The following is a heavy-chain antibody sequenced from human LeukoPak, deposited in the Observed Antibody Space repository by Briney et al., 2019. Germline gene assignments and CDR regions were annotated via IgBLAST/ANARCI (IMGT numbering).Heavy chain of an antibody. J-gene: IGHJ4*02. CDR2: INHSGST. Sequence: PGGSLRLSCATSGFTFSRYAMTWIRQPPGKGLEWIGEINHSGSTNYNPSLKSRVTISVDTSKNQFSLQLSSVTAADTAVYYCARDYYDFWSGYPTPFGYWGQGSLVTVSS. CDR1: GFTFSRYA. V-gene: IGHV4-34*01. CDR3: ARDYYDFWSGYPTPFGY. D-gene: IGHD3-3*01.